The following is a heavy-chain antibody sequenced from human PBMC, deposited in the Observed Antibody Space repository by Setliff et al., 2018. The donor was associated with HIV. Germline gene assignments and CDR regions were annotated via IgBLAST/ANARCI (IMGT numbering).Heavy chain of an antibody. Sequence: ASVKVSCKASGYTFTSYAMHWVRQAPGQRLEWMGWINAGNGNTKYSQKFQGRVTITRDTSASTAYMELSSLRSEDTAVYYCARGVPYGYYFDYCGQGTLVTVSS. CDR2: INAGNGNT. V-gene: IGHV1-3*01. D-gene: IGHD2-8*01. CDR1: GYTFTSYA. J-gene: IGHJ4*02. CDR3: ARGVPYGYYFDY.